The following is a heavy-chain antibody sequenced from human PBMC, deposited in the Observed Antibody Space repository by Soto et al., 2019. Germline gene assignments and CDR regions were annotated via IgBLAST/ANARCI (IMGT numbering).Heavy chain of an antibody. CDR2: IYWDNDK. J-gene: IGHJ4*02. V-gene: IGHV2-5*02. D-gene: IGHD1-26*01. CDR1: GFSLSTSGVG. CDR3: AHVIVGATNRYFDY. Sequence: SGPTLVNPTQTLTLTCTFSGFSLSTSGVGVGWIRQPPGKALEWLALIYWDNDKRYSPSLKSRLTITKDTSKNQVVLTMTNMDPVDTATYYCAHVIVGATNRYFDYWGQGTLVTVSS.